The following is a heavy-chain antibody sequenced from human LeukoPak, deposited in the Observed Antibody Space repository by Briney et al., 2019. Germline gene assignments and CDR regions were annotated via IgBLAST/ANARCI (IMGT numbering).Heavy chain of an antibody. CDR2: ISAYNGNT. CDR1: GYTFTSYG. Sequence: GASVKVSCKASGYTFTSYGISWVRQAPGQGLEWMGWISAYNGNTNYAQKLQGRVTMTTDTSTSTAYMELRSLRSDDTAVYYCAREGILGRYCSCTSCHAFDIWGQGTMVTVSS. D-gene: IGHD2-2*01. J-gene: IGHJ3*02. V-gene: IGHV1-18*01. CDR3: AREGILGRYCSCTSCHAFDI.